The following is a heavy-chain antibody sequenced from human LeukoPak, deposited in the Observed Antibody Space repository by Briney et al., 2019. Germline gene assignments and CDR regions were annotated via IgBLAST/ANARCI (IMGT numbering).Heavy chain of an antibody. Sequence: GGSLRLSCAASGFTFSSYGMHWVRQAPGKGLEWVAVIWYDGSDKYYADSVKGRFTISRDNSKNTLYLQMNSLRAEDTAMYYCTRATYGSGWYQSDYWGQGTLVTVSS. V-gene: IGHV3-33*01. D-gene: IGHD6-19*01. J-gene: IGHJ4*02. CDR1: GFTFSSYG. CDR3: TRATYGSGWYQSDY. CDR2: IWYDGSDK.